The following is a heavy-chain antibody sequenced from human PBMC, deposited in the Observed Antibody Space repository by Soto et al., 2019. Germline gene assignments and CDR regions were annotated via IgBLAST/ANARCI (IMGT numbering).Heavy chain of an antibody. V-gene: IGHV3-74*01. CDR2: INSDESST. D-gene: IGHD3-22*01. Sequence: GGSLRLSCAASGFTFSSYWMHWVRQAPGKGLVWVSRINSDESSTNYADSVKGRFTISRDNAKNTLYLQMNSLRAEDTAVYYCARGNYYDSSGYHDTFDIWGQGTMVTVSS. CDR1: GFTFSSYW. J-gene: IGHJ3*02. CDR3: ARGNYYDSSGYHDTFDI.